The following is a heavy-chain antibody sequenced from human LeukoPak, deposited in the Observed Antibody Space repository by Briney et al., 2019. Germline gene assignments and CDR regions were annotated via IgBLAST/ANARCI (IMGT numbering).Heavy chain of an antibody. D-gene: IGHD2-2*01. CDR1: GGSISSYY. J-gene: IGHJ4*02. CDR2: IYTSGST. CDR3: ARDSTRRNFFDY. V-gene: IGHV4-4*08. Sequence: PSETLSLTCTVSGGSISSYYWSWIRQPPGKGLEWIGRIYTSGSTNYNPSLKSRVTISVDTSKNQFSLKLTSVTAADTAVYYCARDSTRRNFFDYWGQGTLVTVSS.